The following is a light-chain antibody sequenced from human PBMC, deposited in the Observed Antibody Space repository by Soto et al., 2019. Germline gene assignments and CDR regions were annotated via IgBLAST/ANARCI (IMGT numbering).Light chain of an antibody. CDR2: GAS. CDR1: QGISSY. CDR3: QKYDNAPLT. V-gene: IGKV1-27*01. J-gene: IGKJ4*01. Sequence: DIQMTQSPSSLSASVGDRVTITGRASQGISSYLAWYQQQPGRVPKLLIYGASTLQSGVPSRFSGSGSGTDFTLTISSLQPEDVATYYCQKYDNAPLTFGGGTKVEIK.